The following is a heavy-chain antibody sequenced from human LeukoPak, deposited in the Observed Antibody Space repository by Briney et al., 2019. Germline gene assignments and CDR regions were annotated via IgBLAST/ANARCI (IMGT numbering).Heavy chain of an antibody. J-gene: IGHJ4*02. CDR3: AKTEMTGYHSAFDY. Sequence: PSETLSLTCTVSGGSISSSSYYWGWIRQPPGKGLEWIGSIYYSGSTYYNPSLKSRVTISVDTSKNQFSLKLSSVTAADTAVYYCAKTEMTGYHSAFDYWGQGTLVTVSS. CDR2: IYYSGST. D-gene: IGHD3-9*01. CDR1: GGSISSSSYY. V-gene: IGHV4-39*01.